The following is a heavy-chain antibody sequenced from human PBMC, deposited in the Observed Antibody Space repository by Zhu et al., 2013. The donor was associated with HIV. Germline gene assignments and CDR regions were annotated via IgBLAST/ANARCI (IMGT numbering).Heavy chain of an antibody. V-gene: IGHV1-8*01. CDR2: MNPKSGTT. CDR3: ASGPKLRYFDWLLT. D-gene: IGHD3-9*01. Sequence: QVQLVQSGAEVKKPGASVKVSCKASGYTFTNYDINWVRQATGQGLEWMGWMNPKSGTTGYAQKFQGRVTMTRNTSISTAYLEVSSLRSEDTAVYYCASGPKLRYFDWLLTWGQGTLVTVSS. CDR1: GYTFTNYD. J-gene: IGHJ5*02.